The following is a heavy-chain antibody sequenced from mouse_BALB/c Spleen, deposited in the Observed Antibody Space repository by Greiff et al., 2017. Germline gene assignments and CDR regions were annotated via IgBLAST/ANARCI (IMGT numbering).Heavy chain of an antibody. CDR1: GFTFNTYA. CDR2: IRSKSNNYAT. Sequence: EVQLVESGGGLVQPKGSLKLSCAASGFTFNTYAMNWVRQAPGKGLEWVARIRSKSNNYATYYADSVKDRFTISRDDSQSMLYLQMNNLKTEDTAMYYCVRHGGLLRSYAMDYWGQGTSVTVSS. J-gene: IGHJ4*01. V-gene: IGHV10-1*02. D-gene: IGHD2-3*01. CDR3: VRHGGLLRSYAMDY.